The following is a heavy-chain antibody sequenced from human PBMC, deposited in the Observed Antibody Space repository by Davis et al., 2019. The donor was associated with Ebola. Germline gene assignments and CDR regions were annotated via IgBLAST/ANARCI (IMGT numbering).Heavy chain of an antibody. Sequence: GESLKISCAASGFTFSSNSMNWVRQAPGKGLEWVSSISSSAYFIYYADSLKGRFTVSRDNAKNSLYLQLNSLTAEDTAVYYCARGGYYDSSGYSHEAFDIWGQGTMVTVSS. J-gene: IGHJ3*02. V-gene: IGHV3-21*01. CDR1: GFTFSSNS. CDR2: ISSSAYFI. CDR3: ARGGYYDSSGYSHEAFDI. D-gene: IGHD3-22*01.